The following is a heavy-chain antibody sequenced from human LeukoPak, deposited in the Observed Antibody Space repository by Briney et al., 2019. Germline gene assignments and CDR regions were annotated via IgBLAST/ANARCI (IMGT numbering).Heavy chain of an antibody. CDR1: GFTVSSNY. CDR2: ISGSSTDV. D-gene: IGHD3-22*01. V-gene: IGHV3-21*06. CDR3: ARRGYHDSSGYDY. J-gene: IGHJ4*02. Sequence: PGGSLRLSCAASGFTVSSNYMSWVRQAPGKGLEWVSSISGSSTDVYYVDSVKGRFTISRDNAKNSVFLQINNLRAEDTAIYYCARRGYHDSSGYDYWGQGTLVTVSS.